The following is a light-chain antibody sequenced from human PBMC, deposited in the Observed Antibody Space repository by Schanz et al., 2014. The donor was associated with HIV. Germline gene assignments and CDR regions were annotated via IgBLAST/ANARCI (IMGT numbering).Light chain of an antibody. J-gene: IGKJ2*01. V-gene: IGKV1-5*03. Sequence: DIQMTQSPSTLSASVGDRVTITCRASQSVSPWLAWYQQKPGRAPKLLINEASNVQSGVPSRFSGSGSGTDFTLTISSLQSDDFATYYCQQCVTYPYTFGQGTKLDIK. CDR2: EAS. CDR3: QQCVTYPYT. CDR1: QSVSPW.